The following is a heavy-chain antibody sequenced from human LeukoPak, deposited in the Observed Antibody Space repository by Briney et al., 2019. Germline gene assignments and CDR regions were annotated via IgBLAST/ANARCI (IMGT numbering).Heavy chain of an antibody. CDR1: GGTLNSFY. J-gene: IGHJ4*02. D-gene: IGHD3-16*01. V-gene: IGHV4-59*08. CDR3: ARWNAVITSLDH. Sequence: SETLSLTCSVSGGTLNSFYWSWIRQPPGKGLEYIGYVYYTGKTNYNPSFKSRVTLSADTSKNQFSLKLSSVTVADTAVYYCARWNAVITSLDHWGQGILVAVS. CDR2: VYYTGKT.